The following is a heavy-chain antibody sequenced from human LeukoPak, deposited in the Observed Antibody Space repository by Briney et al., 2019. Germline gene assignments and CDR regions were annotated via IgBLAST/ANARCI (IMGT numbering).Heavy chain of an antibody. Sequence: PGGSLRLSCAASGFTFSSYSMNWVRQASGKGLEWVSSISSSSSYIYYADSVKGRFTISRDNAKNSLYLQMNSLRAEDTAVYYCARDGWSKFDYWGQGTLVTVSS. J-gene: IGHJ4*02. D-gene: IGHD3-3*01. CDR2: ISSSSSYI. CDR3: ARDGWSKFDY. V-gene: IGHV3-21*01. CDR1: GFTFSSYS.